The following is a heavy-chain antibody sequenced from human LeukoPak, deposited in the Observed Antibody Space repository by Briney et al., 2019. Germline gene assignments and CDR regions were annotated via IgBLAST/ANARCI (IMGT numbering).Heavy chain of an antibody. J-gene: IGHJ5*02. CDR1: GYTFTSYG. CDR2: ISAYNGNT. D-gene: IGHD6-13*01. CDR3: ARDRSSSWREYPGWFDP. Sequence: ASVKVSCKASGYTFTSYGISWVRQAPGQGLEWMGWISAYNGNTNYVQKLQGRVTMTTDTSTSTAYMELRSLRSDDTAVYYCARDRSSSWREYPGWFDPWGQGTLVTVSS. V-gene: IGHV1-18*01.